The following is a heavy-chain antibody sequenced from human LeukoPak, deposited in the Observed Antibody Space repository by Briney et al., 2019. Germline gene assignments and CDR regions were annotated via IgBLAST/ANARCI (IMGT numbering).Heavy chain of an antibody. D-gene: IGHD3-22*01. V-gene: IGHV1-2*06. J-gene: IGHJ4*02. CDR3: ARDFDEYYYDSSGFSD. CDR1: GYTFTGYY. CDR2: INPNSGGT. Sequence: ASVKVSFKASGYTFTGYYMHWVRQAPGQGLEWMGRINPNSGGTNYAQKFQGRVTMTRDTSISTAYMELSRLRSDDTAVYYCARDFDEYYYDSSGFSDWGQGTLVTVSS.